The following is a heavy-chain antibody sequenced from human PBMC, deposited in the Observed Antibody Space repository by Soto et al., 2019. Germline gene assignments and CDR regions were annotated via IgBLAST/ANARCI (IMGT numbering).Heavy chain of an antibody. CDR2: IIPILGIA. J-gene: IGHJ6*02. D-gene: IGHD3-10*01. Sequence: QVQLVQSGAEVKKPGSSVKVSCKASGGTFSSYTISWVRQAPGQGLEWMGRIIPILGIANYAQKFQGRGTITADKSTSTAYMELSSLRFEDTAVYYCASLMSSGYYYGMDVWGQGTTVTVSS. V-gene: IGHV1-69*02. CDR1: GGTFSSYT. CDR3: ASLMSSGYYYGMDV.